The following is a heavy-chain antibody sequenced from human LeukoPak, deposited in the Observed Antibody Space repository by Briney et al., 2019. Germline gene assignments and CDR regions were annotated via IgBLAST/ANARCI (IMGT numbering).Heavy chain of an antibody. V-gene: IGHV3-30*02. CDR3: AKGTGSGSFLVDY. CDR1: GFTFSSFG. Sequence: GGSLRLSCAASGFTFSSFGIHWGRQAPGKGLEWVAFMRHDGSKKYYADSGQDRFIISRDNSKNTLYLQMNALRTEDTAVYFCAKGTGSGSFLVDYWGQGTLVTVSS. CDR2: MRHDGSKK. J-gene: IGHJ4*02. D-gene: IGHD3-10*01.